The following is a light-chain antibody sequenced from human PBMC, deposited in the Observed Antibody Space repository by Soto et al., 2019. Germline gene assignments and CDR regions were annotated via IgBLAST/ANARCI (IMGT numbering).Light chain of an antibody. J-gene: IGLJ3*02. Sequence: NFMLTQPHSVSESPGKTVTISCTRSSGSIASNYVQWYQQRPGSAPTTVIYEDNQIPSGVPDRFSGSIDSSSNSASLTISGLKTEDEADNYCQSYDSSNLWVFGGGTKLTVL. CDR1: SGSIASNY. CDR2: EDN. CDR3: QSYDSSNLWV. V-gene: IGLV6-57*03.